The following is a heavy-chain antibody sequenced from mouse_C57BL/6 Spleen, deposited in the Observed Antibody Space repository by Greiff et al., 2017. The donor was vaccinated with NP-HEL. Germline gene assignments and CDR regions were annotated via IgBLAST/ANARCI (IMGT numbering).Heavy chain of an antibody. CDR2: IYPGDGDT. Sequence: VKLQQSGPELVKPGASVKISCKASGYAFSSSWMNWVKQRPGKGLEWIGRIYPGDGDTNYNGKFKGKATLTADKSSSTAYMQLSSLTSEDSAVYCCEREDWGFAYWGQGTLVTVSA. CDR3: EREDWGFAY. D-gene: IGHD4-1*01. J-gene: IGHJ3*01. V-gene: IGHV1-82*01. CDR1: GYAFSSSW.